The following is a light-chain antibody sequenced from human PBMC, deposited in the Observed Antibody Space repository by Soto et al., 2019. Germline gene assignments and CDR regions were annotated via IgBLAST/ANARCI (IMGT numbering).Light chain of an antibody. CDR3: QQYGSSPWT. CDR1: QSVSSSF. V-gene: IGKV3-20*01. CDR2: GES. J-gene: IGKJ1*01. Sequence: EIVLTQSPGTLSLSPGERATLSCRASQSVSSSFLAWYQQKPGQAPSLLIYGESIRATGIPDRFSGSGTGTDFTLTISRVEPEDFAVYYCQQYGSSPWTFGQGTKVEIK.